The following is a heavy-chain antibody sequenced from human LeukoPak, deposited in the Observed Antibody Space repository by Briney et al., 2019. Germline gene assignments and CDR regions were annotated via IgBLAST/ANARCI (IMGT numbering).Heavy chain of an antibody. J-gene: IGHJ4*02. D-gene: IGHD6-19*01. CDR1: GYTFTTYG. V-gene: IGHV1-18*01. CDR3: ARDLLVAGSPDPLAF. CDR2: IRSYNGHT. Sequence: ASVKVSCKASGYTFTTYGISWVRQAPGQGLEWVGWIRSYNGHTNYARRLQGRVTMTTDTSTTIVYMELRNLRSDDTAVYYCARDLLVAGSPDPLAFWGRGTLVTVSS.